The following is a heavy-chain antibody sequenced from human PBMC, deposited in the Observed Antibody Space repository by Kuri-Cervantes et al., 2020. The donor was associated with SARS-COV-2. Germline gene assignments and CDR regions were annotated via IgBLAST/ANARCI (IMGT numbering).Heavy chain of an antibody. CDR2: ISYDGTNK. CDR3: ARVPYYYDGSGFFYFDY. CDR1: EFTFRNYA. D-gene: IGHD3-22*01. Sequence: GGSLRLSCAASEFTFRNYAMHWVRQAPGKGLEWVAVISYDGTNKYYADFVKGRFTIPRDNSNNTLYLQMNSLRVEDTAVYYCARVPYYYDGSGFFYFDYWGQGTLVTVSS. V-gene: IGHV3-30-3*01. J-gene: IGHJ4*02.